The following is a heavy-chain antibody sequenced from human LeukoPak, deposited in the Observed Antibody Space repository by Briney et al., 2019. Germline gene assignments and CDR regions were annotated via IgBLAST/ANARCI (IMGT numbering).Heavy chain of an antibody. CDR1: GGSFSGYY. CDR3: ARGKNVNYDFWSGSADAFDI. Sequence: PSETLSLTCAVYGGSFSGYYWSWIRQPAGKGLEWIGRIYTSGSTNYNPSLKSRVTMSVDTSKNQFSLKLSSVTAADTAVYYCARGKNVNYDFWSGSADAFDIWGQGTMVTVSS. D-gene: IGHD3-3*01. V-gene: IGHV4-59*10. CDR2: IYTSGST. J-gene: IGHJ3*02.